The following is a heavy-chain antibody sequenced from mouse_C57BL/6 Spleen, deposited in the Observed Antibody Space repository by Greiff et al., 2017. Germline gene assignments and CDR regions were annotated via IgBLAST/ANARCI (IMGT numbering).Heavy chain of an antibody. V-gene: IGHV1-64*01. CDR3: ARDGSYDAMDY. Sequence: QVQLQQPGAELVKPGASVKFSCTASGYTFTSYWMYWVKQTPGQGLEWIGSIRPNSGSTNYNEKFKSKTTLTVDKTYSTAYMQLSSLTSEDSAVYYCARDGSYDAMDYWGQGTSVTVSS. J-gene: IGHJ4*01. D-gene: IGHD1-1*01. CDR2: IRPNSGST. CDR1: GYTFTSYW.